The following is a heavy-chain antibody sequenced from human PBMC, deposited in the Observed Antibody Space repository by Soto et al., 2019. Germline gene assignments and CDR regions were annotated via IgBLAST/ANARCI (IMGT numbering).Heavy chain of an antibody. CDR1: GYTFTYYG. CDR3: ARDERDSCFGGDCLYFDY. Sequence: WASVKVSCKASGYTFTYYGISWVRQAPGQGLEWLGWISTYSGNTNSAPRLQGRLTMTTDTSTSTAYMELRSLTSDDTAVYYCARDERDSCFGGDCLYFDYWGQGTLVTVSS. CDR2: ISTYSGNT. V-gene: IGHV1-18*04. D-gene: IGHD2-21*02. J-gene: IGHJ4*02.